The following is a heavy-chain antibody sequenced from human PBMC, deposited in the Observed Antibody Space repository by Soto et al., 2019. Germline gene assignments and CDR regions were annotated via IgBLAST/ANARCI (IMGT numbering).Heavy chain of an antibody. Sequence: SETLSLTCTVSGGSISSSSYYWGWIRQPPGKGLEWIGSIYYSGSTCYNPSLKSRVTISVDTSKNQFSLKLSSVTAADTAVYYCARSSPRGYYDSSDPGAFDIWSQGTMVTVSS. J-gene: IGHJ3*02. CDR3: ARSSPRGYYDSSDPGAFDI. CDR2: IYYSGST. CDR1: GGSISSSSYY. D-gene: IGHD3-22*01. V-gene: IGHV4-39*01.